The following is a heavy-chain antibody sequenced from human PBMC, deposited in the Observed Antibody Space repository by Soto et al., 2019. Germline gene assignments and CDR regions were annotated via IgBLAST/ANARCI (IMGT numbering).Heavy chain of an antibody. J-gene: IGHJ6*02. CDR3: ARLIVGATRLEIDYYYGMDV. V-gene: IGHV1-18*01. CDR1: GYTFTSYG. D-gene: IGHD1-26*01. Sequence: GASVKVSCKASGYTFTSYGISWVRQAPGQGLEWMGWISAYNGNTNYAQKLQGRVTMTTDTSTSTAYMELRSLRSDDTAVYYCARLIVGATRLEIDYYYGMDVWGQGTTVTVSS. CDR2: ISAYNGNT.